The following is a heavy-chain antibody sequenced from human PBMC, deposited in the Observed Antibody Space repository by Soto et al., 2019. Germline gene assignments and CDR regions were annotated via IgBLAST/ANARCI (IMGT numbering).Heavy chain of an antibody. V-gene: IGHV1-3*01. Sequence: QVQLVQSGAEVKKPGASVKVSCKASGYTFTSYAMHWVRQAPGQRLEWMGWINAGNGNTKYSQKFQGRVTITRDTSASTAYMDLSSLRSEDTAVYYCARDGLKGISRHYYYYMDVWGKGTTVTVSS. CDR1: GYTFTSYA. J-gene: IGHJ6*03. CDR3: ARDGLKGISRHYYYYMDV. D-gene: IGHD2-15*01. CDR2: INAGNGNT.